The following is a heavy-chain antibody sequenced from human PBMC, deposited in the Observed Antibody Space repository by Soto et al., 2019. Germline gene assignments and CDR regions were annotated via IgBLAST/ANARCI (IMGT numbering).Heavy chain of an antibody. CDR3: ARVGGLAARTFDY. CDR2: IYYSGST. CDR1: GGSISDFY. Sequence: PSETLSLTCTVSGGSISDFYWSWIRQPPGKGLEWIGYIYYSGSTNYNPSLKSRVTISVVTSKNQFSLNLRSMSPADTAVYYCARVGGLAARTFDYWGPGTLVTVSS. D-gene: IGHD6-6*01. V-gene: IGHV4-59*01. J-gene: IGHJ4*02.